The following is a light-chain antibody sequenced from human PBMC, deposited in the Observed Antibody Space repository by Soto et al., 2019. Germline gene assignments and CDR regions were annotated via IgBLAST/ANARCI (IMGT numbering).Light chain of an antibody. CDR3: QSYDNRLSGSVI. J-gene: IGLJ2*01. Sequence: QSVLTQPPSVSGAPGQRVTISCTGSSSNIGAGYGVHWYQQLPGTAPKLLIYANTNRPSGVPDRFSASKSGTSASLAITGLQAEDEADYYYQSYDNRLSGSVIFGGGTKVTVL. CDR2: ANT. V-gene: IGLV1-40*01. CDR1: SSNIGAGYG.